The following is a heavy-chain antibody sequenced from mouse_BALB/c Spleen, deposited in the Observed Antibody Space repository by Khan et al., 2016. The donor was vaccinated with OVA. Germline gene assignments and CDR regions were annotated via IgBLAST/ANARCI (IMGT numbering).Heavy chain of an antibody. CDR1: GYSITSDYA. V-gene: IGHV3-2*02. CDR3: AMGRTY. CDR2: ISYSGST. D-gene: IGHD4-1*01. Sequence: EVQLQESGPGLVKPSQSLSLTCTVTGYSITSDYAWNWIRQFPGNKLEWMGYISYSGSTSYNPSLKSRFSISRDTSKNQFFLQLNSVTTEDTATYYCAMGRTYWGQGTLFTVSA. J-gene: IGHJ3*01.